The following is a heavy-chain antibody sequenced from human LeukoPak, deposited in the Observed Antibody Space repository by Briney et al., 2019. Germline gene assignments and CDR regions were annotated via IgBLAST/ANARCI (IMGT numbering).Heavy chain of an antibody. J-gene: IGHJ2*01. CDR1: GGSISSYY. CDR2: IYYSGST. V-gene: IGHV4-59*01. Sequence: SETLSLTCTVSGGSISSYYWSWIRQPPGKGLEWIGYIYYSGSTNYNPSLKSRVTISVDTSKNQFSLKLSSVTAADTAVYYCARTDHWYFDLWGRGTLVTVSS. CDR3: ARTDHWYFDL.